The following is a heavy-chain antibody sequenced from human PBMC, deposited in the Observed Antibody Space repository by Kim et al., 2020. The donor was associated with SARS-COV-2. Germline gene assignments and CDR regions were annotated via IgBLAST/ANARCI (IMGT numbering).Heavy chain of an antibody. D-gene: IGHD4-17*01. V-gene: IGHV1-69*01. CDR3: AGLLDDYGDYDY. J-gene: IGHJ4*02. Sequence: SNAQKYQGSVTITADESTSTAYMELSSLRSEDTAVYYCAGLLDDYGDYDYWGQGTLVTVSS.